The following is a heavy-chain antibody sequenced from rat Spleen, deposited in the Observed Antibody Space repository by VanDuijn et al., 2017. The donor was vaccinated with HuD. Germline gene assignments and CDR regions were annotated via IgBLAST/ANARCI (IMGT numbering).Heavy chain of an antibody. CDR1: GNSIANGYR. V-gene: IGHV3-3*01. J-gene: IGHJ2*01. CDR2: INSAGTT. D-gene: IGHD4-3*01. Sequence: EVQLQESGPGLVKPSQSLSLTCSVTGNSIANGYRWNWIRRFPGSKLEWMGYINSAGTTVYNPSLKSRISITRDTSKNQFFLQLKSVTTEDTATYHCARHNSGYFDYWGQGVMVTVSS. CDR3: ARHNSGYFDY.